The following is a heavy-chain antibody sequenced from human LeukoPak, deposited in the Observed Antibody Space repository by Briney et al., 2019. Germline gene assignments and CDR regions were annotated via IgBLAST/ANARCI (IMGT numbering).Heavy chain of an antibody. CDR1: GFTFDDYA. CDR3: ARDLGDPYFYYYGMDV. V-gene: IGHV3-9*01. J-gene: IGHJ6*02. CDR2: ISWNSGSI. D-gene: IGHD7-27*01. Sequence: GRSLRLSCAASGFTFDDYAMHWVRQAPGKGLEWVSGISWNSGSIGYADSVKGRFTISRDNSRNSLYLQMNGLRTDDTALYYCARDLGDPYFYYYGMDVWGQGATVTVSS.